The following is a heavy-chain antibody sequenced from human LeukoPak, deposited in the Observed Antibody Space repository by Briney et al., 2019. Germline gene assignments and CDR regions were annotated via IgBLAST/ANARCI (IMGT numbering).Heavy chain of an antibody. V-gene: IGHV3-20*04. Sequence: GGSLRLSCAASGFTFDYYGMSWVRQAPGKGLEWVSGINWNGGSTGYVDSVKGRFTISRHNPKNSLYLQMNSLRAEDTALYYCARGGHSISMIVVVIIPFDYWGQGTLVTVSS. CDR2: INWNGGST. J-gene: IGHJ4*02. CDR1: GFTFDYYG. CDR3: ARGGHSISMIVVVIIPFDY. D-gene: IGHD3-22*01.